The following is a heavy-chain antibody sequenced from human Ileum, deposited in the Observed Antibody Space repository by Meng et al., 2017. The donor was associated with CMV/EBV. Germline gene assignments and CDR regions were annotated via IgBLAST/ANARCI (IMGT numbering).Heavy chain of an antibody. V-gene: IGHV4-4*07. CDR1: TGSISSDY. CDR2: IYTSGST. J-gene: IGHJ4*02. Sequence: VRSKGQGPGLVKPSEALSLIRSVPTGSISSDYWSWIRQPAGKGLEWIGRIYTSGSTNYNPSLKSRVTMSVDTSKTQFSLKLSCVTAADTAVYYCARGPYSSSWSSFDYWGQGTLVTVSS. D-gene: IGHD6-13*01. CDR3: ARGPYSSSWSSFDY.